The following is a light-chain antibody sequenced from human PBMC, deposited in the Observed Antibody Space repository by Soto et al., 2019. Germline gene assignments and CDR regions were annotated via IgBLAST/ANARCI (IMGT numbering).Light chain of an antibody. V-gene: IGLV2-14*01. CDR1: SSDVGGYNY. CDR3: SSYTSSSTLYV. CDR2: EVS. J-gene: IGLJ1*01. Sequence: QSALTQPASVSGSPGQSITISCTGTSSDVGGYNYVSWYQQHPGKAPKLMIFEVSSRPSGVSYRFSGSKSGNTASLTISGLQAEDAAAYYCSSYTSSSTLYVFGSGTKLTVL.